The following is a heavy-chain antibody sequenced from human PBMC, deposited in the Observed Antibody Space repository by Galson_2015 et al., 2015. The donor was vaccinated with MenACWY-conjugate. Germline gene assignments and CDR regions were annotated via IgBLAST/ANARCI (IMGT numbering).Heavy chain of an antibody. CDR3: AKDEASSWYDY. CDR2: INPNYGST. CDR1: GYTFTKNY. J-gene: IGHJ4*02. Sequence: SVKVSCKASGYTFTKNYIHWVRQAPGQGLEWMGMINPNYGSTSYAQKFQDRVTFSSATSTTTAYMELTSLTSDDTAVYYCAKDEASSWYDYWGQGTLVTVSS. V-gene: IGHV1-46*01. D-gene: IGHD6-13*01.